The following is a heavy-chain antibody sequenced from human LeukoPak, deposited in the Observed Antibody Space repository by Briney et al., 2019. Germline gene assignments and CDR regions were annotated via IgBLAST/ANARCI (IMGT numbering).Heavy chain of an antibody. Sequence: GGSLRLSCAASGFTFDNYGMSWVRQAPGKGVEWVSGMTWNGVGTGYADSVKGRFTISRDNAKNSLYLQMNSLRAEDTALYYCRRVLIGRFYFGYALNIWGLGTVVTVFS. CDR3: RRVLIGRFYFGYALNI. V-gene: IGHV3-20*04. CDR1: GFTFDNYG. J-gene: IGHJ3*02. D-gene: IGHD2/OR15-2a*01. CDR2: MTWNGVGT.